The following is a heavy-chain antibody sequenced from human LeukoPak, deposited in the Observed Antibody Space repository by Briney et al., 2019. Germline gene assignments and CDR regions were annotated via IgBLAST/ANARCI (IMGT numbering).Heavy chain of an antibody. D-gene: IGHD6-13*01. V-gene: IGHV4-4*02. Sequence: SETLSLTCAVSGGSISSSNWWCWVRQPPGKGLAWIGEIYHSGSTNYNPSLKSRVTISVDKSKNQFSLKLSSVTAADTAVYYCARDLGAAGTIYYFDYWGQGTLVTVSS. CDR3: ARDLGAAGTIYYFDY. J-gene: IGHJ4*02. CDR1: GGSISSSNW. CDR2: IYHSGST.